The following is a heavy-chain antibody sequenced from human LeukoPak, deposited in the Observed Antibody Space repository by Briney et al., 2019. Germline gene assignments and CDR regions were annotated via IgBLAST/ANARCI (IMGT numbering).Heavy chain of an antibody. CDR3: ARVLRTGECDY. J-gene: IGHJ4*02. D-gene: IGHD7-27*01. CDR1: GFTFSSYA. CDR2: ISSSSSYI. V-gene: IGHV3-21*01. Sequence: GGSLRLSCAASGFTFSSYAMSWVRQAPGKGLEWVSSISSSSSYIYYADSVKGRFTISRDNAKNSLYLQMNSLRAEDTAVYYCARVLRTGECDYWGQGTLVTVSS.